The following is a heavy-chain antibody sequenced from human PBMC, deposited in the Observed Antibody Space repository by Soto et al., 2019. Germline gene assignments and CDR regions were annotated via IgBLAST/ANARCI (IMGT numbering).Heavy chain of an antibody. Sequence: SETLSLTCTVSGDSISSSTYFWGWVRQPPGKGLEWIGSIYYSGSTYYNLSLKSRVTISVDTSKDHFSLKLSSVTAADTAVYYCARHLGEGYFDYWGQGTLVTVSS. J-gene: IGHJ4*02. CDR2: IYYSGST. CDR1: GDSISSSTYF. V-gene: IGHV4-39*01. CDR3: ARHLGEGYFDY.